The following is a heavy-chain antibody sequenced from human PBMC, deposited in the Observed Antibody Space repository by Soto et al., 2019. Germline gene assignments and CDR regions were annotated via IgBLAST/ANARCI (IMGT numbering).Heavy chain of an antibody. J-gene: IGHJ4*02. CDR1: GGSISSGGYY. D-gene: IGHD3-22*01. CDR3: ARLPDYYDSSGYYSEDY. Sequence: PSETLSLTCTVSGGSISSGGYYWSWIRQHPGKGLEWIGYIYYSGSTYYNPSLKSRVTISVDTSKNQFSLKLSSVTAADTAVYYCARLPDYYDSSGYYSEDYWGQGTLVTVSS. CDR2: IYYSGST. V-gene: IGHV4-31*03.